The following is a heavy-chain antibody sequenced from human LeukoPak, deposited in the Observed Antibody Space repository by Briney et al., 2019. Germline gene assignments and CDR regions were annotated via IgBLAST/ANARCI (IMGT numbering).Heavy chain of an antibody. CDR3: ARERRRWIFGVVTSRWFDP. Sequence: SETLSLTCAVYGGSFSGYYWSWIRQPPGKGLEWIGEINHSGSTNYNPSLKSRVTISVDTSKNQFSLKLSSVTAADTAVYYCARERRRWIFGVVTSRWFDPWGQGTLVTVSS. CDR1: GGSFSGYY. J-gene: IGHJ5*02. D-gene: IGHD3-3*01. CDR2: INHSGST. V-gene: IGHV4-34*01.